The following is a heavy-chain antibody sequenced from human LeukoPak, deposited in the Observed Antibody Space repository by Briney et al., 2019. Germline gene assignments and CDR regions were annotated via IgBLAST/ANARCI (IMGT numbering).Heavy chain of an antibody. Sequence: ASVKVSCKASGYTFTSYGISWVRQAPGQGLEWMGWISVYNGNTKSAQKLQGRVSMTTDTSTSTAYMELRSLRSDDTAVYYCARDRSPDFWSGDYRDAFDIWGQGTMVTVSS. CDR3: ARDRSPDFWSGDYRDAFDI. V-gene: IGHV1-18*01. D-gene: IGHD3-3*01. J-gene: IGHJ3*02. CDR2: ISVYNGNT. CDR1: GYTFTSYG.